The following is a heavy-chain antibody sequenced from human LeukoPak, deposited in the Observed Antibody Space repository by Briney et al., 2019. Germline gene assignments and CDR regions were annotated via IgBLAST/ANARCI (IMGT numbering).Heavy chain of an antibody. Sequence: SETLSLTCTVSGGSISSYCWSWIRQPAGKGLEWIGRIYTSGSTNYNPSLKSRVTMSVDTSKNQFSLKLSSVTAADTAVYYCARDPPQYDILTGSVSYYYYYMDVWGKGTTVTVSS. CDR1: GGSISSYC. D-gene: IGHD3-9*01. J-gene: IGHJ6*03. V-gene: IGHV4-4*07. CDR3: ARDPPQYDILTGSVSYYYYYMDV. CDR2: IYTSGST.